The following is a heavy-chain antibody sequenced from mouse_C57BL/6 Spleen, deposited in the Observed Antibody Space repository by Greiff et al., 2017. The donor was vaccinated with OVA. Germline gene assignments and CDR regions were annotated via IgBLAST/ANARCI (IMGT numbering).Heavy chain of an antibody. CDR1: GFTFSSYG. V-gene: IGHV5-6*01. CDR3: ARAWGDDYDTGAWFAY. Sequence: EVKVVESGGDLVKPGGSLKLSCAASGFTFSSYGMSWVRQTPDKRLEWVATISSGGSYTYYPDSVKGRFTISRDNAKNTLYLQMSSLTSEDTAMYDCARAWGDDYDTGAWFAYWGQGTLVTVSA. J-gene: IGHJ3*01. CDR2: ISSGGSYT. D-gene: IGHD2-4*01.